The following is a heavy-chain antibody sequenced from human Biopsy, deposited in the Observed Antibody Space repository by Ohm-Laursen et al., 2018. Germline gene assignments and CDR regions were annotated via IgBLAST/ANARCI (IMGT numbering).Heavy chain of an antibody. Sequence: GTLSLTCAVYGGSLSGYYWNWLRQSPGKGLEWIGEINHRGFTSNNPSLKNRVPISVDTSKNQFSLKLGSVTAADTAVYYCAKNLAVSSYALDIWGQGTMVTVSS. CDR2: INHRGFT. J-gene: IGHJ3*02. CDR1: GGSLSGYY. CDR3: AKNLAVSSYALDI. V-gene: IGHV4-34*01. D-gene: IGHD2/OR15-2a*01.